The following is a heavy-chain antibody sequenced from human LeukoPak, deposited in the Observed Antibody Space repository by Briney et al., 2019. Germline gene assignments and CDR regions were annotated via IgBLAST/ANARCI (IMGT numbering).Heavy chain of an antibody. Sequence: GGSLRLSCAASGFTFSSYAMSWVRQAPGKGLEWVSAISGSGGSTYYEDYVTGRFTISRYNCKNTLYLQMNSLSAEDTAVYYRAKERMWIQLWLFDYWGQGTLVTVSS. D-gene: IGHD5-18*01. CDR3: AKERMWIQLWLFDY. J-gene: IGHJ4*02. V-gene: IGHV3-23*01. CDR2: ISGSGGST. CDR1: GFTFSSYA.